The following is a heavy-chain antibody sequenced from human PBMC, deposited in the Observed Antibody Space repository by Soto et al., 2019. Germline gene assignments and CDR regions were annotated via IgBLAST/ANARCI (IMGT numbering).Heavy chain of an antibody. D-gene: IGHD5-12*01. CDR2: IKSKADGGTP. CDR3: TTDLRYDASG. V-gene: IGHV3-15*01. CDR1: GITFSDTW. Sequence: EVQLVESGGGLVKPGGSLSLSCAASGITFSDTWMSWVRQAPGKGLEWVGRIKSKADGGTPDYAAPVRGRFTISRDDSMHTVYLQMHSLKTEDTAMYYCTTDLRYDASGWGQGTLVTVSS. J-gene: IGHJ4*02.